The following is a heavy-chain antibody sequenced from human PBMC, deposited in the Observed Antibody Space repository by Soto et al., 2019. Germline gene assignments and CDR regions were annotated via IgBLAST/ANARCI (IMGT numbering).Heavy chain of an antibody. J-gene: IGHJ4*02. D-gene: IGHD6-6*01. CDR1: AFTFSSYH. CDR2: ISSGSSYI. V-gene: IGHV3-21*01. CDR3: ARVRFSSSDYSSSFIDS. Sequence: EVQLVESGGGLVKPGGSLRLSCAASAFTFSSYHMNWVRQAPGKGLEWVSSISSGSSYIFYADSVKGRFTVSRDNANNSLYLQMNSLRAEDTAVYYCARVRFSSSDYSSSFIDSWGQGTLVTVSS.